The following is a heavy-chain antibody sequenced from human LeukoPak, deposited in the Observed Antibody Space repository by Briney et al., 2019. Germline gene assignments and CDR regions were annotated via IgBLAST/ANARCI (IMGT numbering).Heavy chain of an antibody. CDR2: IYYSGST. CDR3: ASTPYYYDSSGYLPYYFDY. J-gene: IGHJ4*02. D-gene: IGHD3-22*01. V-gene: IGHV4-59*08. Sequence: SETLSLTCTVSGGSISSYYWSWIRQPPGKGLEWIGYIYYSGSTNYNPSLKSRVTISVATSKNQFSLKLSSVTAADTAVYYCASTPYYYDSSGYLPYYFDYWGQGTLVTVSS. CDR1: GGSISSYY.